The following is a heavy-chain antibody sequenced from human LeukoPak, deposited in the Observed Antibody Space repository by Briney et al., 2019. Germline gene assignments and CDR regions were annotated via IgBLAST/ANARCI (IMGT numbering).Heavy chain of an antibody. D-gene: IGHD3-10*01. Sequence: GGSLRLSCAASGFTLSSYAMSWVRQAPGKGGEGVSDINGSGGSTYYADSVKGRFTISRDNSKNTLYLQMNSLRAEDTAVYYCAKDPRYGSGGPWGQGTLVTVSS. CDR3: AKDPRYGSGGP. J-gene: IGHJ5*02. CDR1: GFTLSSYA. CDR2: INGSGGST. V-gene: IGHV3-23*01.